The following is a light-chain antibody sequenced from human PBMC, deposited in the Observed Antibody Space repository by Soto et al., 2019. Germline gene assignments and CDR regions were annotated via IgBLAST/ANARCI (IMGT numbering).Light chain of an antibody. V-gene: IGKV1-5*01. J-gene: IGKJ1*01. CDR1: ESIRTW. CDR2: DAS. Sequence: DIQMTQSPSTLSASIGDRVTITCRASESIRTWLAWYQHKPGKAPKFLIYDASSLESGVPSRFSGSGSGTESTLTISNLQPDHFATYFCQQYNNYPRPFGQGTKVDIK. CDR3: QQYNNYPRP.